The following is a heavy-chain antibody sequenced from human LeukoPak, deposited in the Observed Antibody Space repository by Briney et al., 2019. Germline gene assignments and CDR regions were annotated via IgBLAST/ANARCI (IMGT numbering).Heavy chain of an antibody. CDR1: GGTFRSYT. CDR2: IIPILGIA. J-gene: IGHJ6*03. D-gene: IGHD4-11*01. Sequence: GASVKVSCKASGGTFRSYTISWVRQAPGQGLEWMGRIIPILGIANYAQKFQGRVTITADKSTSTAYMELSSLRSEDTAVYYCARDFTVTTPLYYYYMDVWGKGTTVTVSS. CDR3: ARDFTVTTPLYYYYMDV. V-gene: IGHV1-69*04.